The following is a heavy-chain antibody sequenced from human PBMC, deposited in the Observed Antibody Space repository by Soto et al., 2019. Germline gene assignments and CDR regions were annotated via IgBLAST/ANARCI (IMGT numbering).Heavy chain of an antibody. V-gene: IGHV1-69*13. CDR2: IIPIFGTA. Sequence: SVKVSCKASGGTFSSYAISWVRQAPGQGLEWMGGIIPIFGTANYAQKFQGRVTITADESTSTAYMELSSLRSEDTAVYYCARDTIVGAPLGYFDYWGQGTLVTVSS. CDR3: ARDTIVGAPLGYFDY. J-gene: IGHJ4*02. CDR1: GGTFSSYA. D-gene: IGHD1-26*01.